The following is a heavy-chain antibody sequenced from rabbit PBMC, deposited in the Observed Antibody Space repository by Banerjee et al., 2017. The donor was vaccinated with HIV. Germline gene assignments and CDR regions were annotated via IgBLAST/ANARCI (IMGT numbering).Heavy chain of an antibody. CDR1: GFTLSSSYW. D-gene: IGHD7-1*01. J-gene: IGHJ4*01. V-gene: IGHV1S40*01. CDR2: IYTGNGTP. CDR3: ARGPAGYAGYGYPYFNF. Sequence: QSLEESGGDLVKPGASLTLTCTASGFTLSSSYWICWVRQAPGKGLEWIGCIYTGNGTPYYASWAKGRFTISKTSSTTVTLQMTSLTAADTATYFCARGPAGYAGYGYPYFNFWGQGTLVTVS.